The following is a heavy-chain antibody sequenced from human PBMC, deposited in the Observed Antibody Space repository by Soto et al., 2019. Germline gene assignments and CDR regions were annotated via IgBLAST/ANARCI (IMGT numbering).Heavy chain of an antibody. D-gene: IGHD2-2*01. CDR3: ARGHLAVVPVASWFYYMDV. J-gene: IGHJ6*03. CDR2: INAGNGNT. CDR1: GYTFTKYS. Sequence: ASGKVSCKASGYTFTKYSVHWVRQAPGQRVKWMGWINAGNGNTRFSQNLQGRVTITRDTSARTVYMELSSLRSEDTAVYYCARGHLAVVPVASWFYYMDVWGKGTTVTVSS. V-gene: IGHV1-3*01.